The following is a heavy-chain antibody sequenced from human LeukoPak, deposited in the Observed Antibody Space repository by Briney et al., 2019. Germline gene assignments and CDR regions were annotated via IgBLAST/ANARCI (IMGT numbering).Heavy chain of an antibody. J-gene: IGHJ3*02. CDR3: AKESALTNAFDI. CDR1: GFTFSSYG. V-gene: IGHV3-30*18. CDR2: ISYDGSNK. D-gene: IGHD1-14*01. Sequence: GGSLRLSCAAPGFTFSSYGMHWVRQAPGKGLEWVAVISYDGSNKYYADSVKGRFTISRDNSKNTLYLQMNSLRAEDTAVYYCAKESALTNAFDIWGQGTMVTVSS.